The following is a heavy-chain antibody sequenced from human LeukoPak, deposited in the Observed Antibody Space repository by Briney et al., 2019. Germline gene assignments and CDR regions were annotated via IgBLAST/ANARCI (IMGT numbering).Heavy chain of an antibody. J-gene: IGHJ5*02. V-gene: IGHV3-9*01. CDR1: GFTFDDYA. Sequence: GGSLRLSCAASGFTFDDYAMHWVRQAPGKGLEWVSGISWSSDNIDYADSVKGRFTISRDNAKNSLYLQMNSLRVEDTALYYCAKDSGSSSGYESWFDPWGQGTLVTVSS. CDR3: AKDSGSSSGYESWFDP. D-gene: IGHD5-12*01. CDR2: ISWSSDNI.